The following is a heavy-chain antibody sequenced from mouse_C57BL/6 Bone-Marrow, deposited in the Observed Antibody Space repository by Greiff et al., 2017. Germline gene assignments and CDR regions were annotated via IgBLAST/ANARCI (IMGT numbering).Heavy chain of an antibody. Sequence: VQLQQPGAELVKPGASVKLSCKASGYTFTSYWMQWVKQRPGQGLEWIGEIDPSDSYTNYNQKFKGKATLTVDTSSSTAYMQLSSLTSEDSAVYYCARSTGYVDYFDYWGRGTTLTVSS. CDR2: IDPSDSYT. D-gene: IGHD3-2*02. CDR3: ARSTGYVDYFDY. J-gene: IGHJ2*01. V-gene: IGHV1-50*01. CDR1: GYTFTSYW.